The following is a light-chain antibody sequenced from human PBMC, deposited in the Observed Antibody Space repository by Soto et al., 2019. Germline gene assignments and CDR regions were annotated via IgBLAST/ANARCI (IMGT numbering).Light chain of an antibody. CDR3: CSYAGTNSFV. CDR1: RSDVGGYNY. V-gene: IGLV2-11*01. CDR2: GVN. J-gene: IGLJ1*01. Sequence: QSALTQPSSVSGSPGQSVTISCTGTRSDVGGYNYVSWYQQHPGKAPKLMIYGVNNRPSGVPDRFSGSKSGNTASLTISGLQAEDEADYYCCSYAGTNSFVFGTGTKVTVL.